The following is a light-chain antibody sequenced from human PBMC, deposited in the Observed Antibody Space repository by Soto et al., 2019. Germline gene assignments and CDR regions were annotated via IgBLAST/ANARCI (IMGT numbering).Light chain of an antibody. Sequence: DIQVTQSPSPLSASVGDRVTITCRASQNINNYLNWYQQKPGKAPKLLIYAASSLQSGVPSRFSGSGSGTDFTLTISSLQPEDFATYYCQQSFSTLWTFGQGTKVEIK. J-gene: IGKJ1*01. V-gene: IGKV1-39*01. CDR1: QNINNY. CDR2: AAS. CDR3: QQSFSTLWT.